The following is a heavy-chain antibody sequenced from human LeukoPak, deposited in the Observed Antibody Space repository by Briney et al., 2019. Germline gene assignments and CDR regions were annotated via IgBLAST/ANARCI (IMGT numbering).Heavy chain of an antibody. Sequence: SETLSLTCTVSGASISSSTYYWGWIRQPPGKGLEWIGSIYFSGSTYYNPSLKSRVTISVDTSKNQFSLKLSSVTAADTAVYYCARKGRATMAYWGQGTLVTVSS. CDR1: GASISSSTYY. CDR2: IYFSGST. CDR3: ARKGRATMAY. D-gene: IGHD5-24*01. J-gene: IGHJ4*02. V-gene: IGHV4-39*07.